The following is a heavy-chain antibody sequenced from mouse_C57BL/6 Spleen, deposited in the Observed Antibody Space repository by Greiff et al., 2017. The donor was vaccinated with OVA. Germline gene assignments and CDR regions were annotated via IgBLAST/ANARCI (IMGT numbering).Heavy chain of an antibody. V-gene: IGHV1-54*01. J-gene: IGHJ2*01. CDR2: INPGSGGT. Sequence: QVQLQQSGAELVRPGTSVKVSCKASGYAFTNYLIEWVKQRPGQGLEWIGVINPGSGGTNYNEKFKGKATLTADQSSSTAYMQLSSLTSEDSAVYFCAREGNFFDYWGQGTTLTVSS. CDR1: GYAFTNYL. CDR3: AREGNFFDY.